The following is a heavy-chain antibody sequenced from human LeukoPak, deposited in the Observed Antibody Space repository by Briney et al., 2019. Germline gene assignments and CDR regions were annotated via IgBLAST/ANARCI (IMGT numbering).Heavy chain of an antibody. CDR2: INTNTGDP. CDR1: GYTFKDYV. D-gene: IGHD6-19*01. V-gene: IGHV7-4-1*01. Sequence: ASVKVSCKTSGYTFKDYVMNWVRQAPGQGLQWMGWINTNTGDPTYAQAFRGRVFFSLDTSLTTTYLQISSLKADDTAVYYCVRARRGTVAGLDFWGQGTLVTVSS. CDR3: VRARRGTVAGLDF. J-gene: IGHJ4*02.